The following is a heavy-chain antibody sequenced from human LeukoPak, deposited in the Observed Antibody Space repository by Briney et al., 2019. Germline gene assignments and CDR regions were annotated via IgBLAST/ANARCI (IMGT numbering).Heavy chain of an antibody. D-gene: IGHD3-16*01. J-gene: IGHJ4*02. CDR3: ATGGAQYYDY. CDR2: ISSEGSSI. CDR1: GFTFSSYW. V-gene: IGHV3-74*01. Sequence: GGSLRLSCAASGFTFSSYWMHWVRQAPGKGLVWVSRISSEGSSISYADSVKGRFTISRDNAKNTVVLQMNSLSAEDTAVYYCATGGAQYYDYWGQGTVVTVSS.